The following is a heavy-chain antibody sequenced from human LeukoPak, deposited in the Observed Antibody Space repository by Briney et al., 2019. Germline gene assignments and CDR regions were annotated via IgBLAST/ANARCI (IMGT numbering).Heavy chain of an antibody. CDR1: GFTFSSYS. J-gene: IGHJ2*01. CDR3: AREGPGFDL. CDR2: ISSSSNYI. Sequence: NSGGSLRLSCAASGFTFSSYSMNWVRQAPGKGLEWVSSISSSSNYIYYGDSVKGRFTISRDNAKNSLYLQMNSLRAEDTAVYYCAREGPGFDLWGRGTLVTVSS. V-gene: IGHV3-21*01.